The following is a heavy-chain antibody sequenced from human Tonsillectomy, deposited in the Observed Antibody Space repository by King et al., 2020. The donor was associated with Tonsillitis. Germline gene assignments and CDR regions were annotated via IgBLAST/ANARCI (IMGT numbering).Heavy chain of an antibody. CDR1: GGSISSSSYY. CDR3: GRQGWQLEGSWFDP. Sequence: LQLQESGPGLVKPSETLSLTCTVSGGSISSSSYYWGWIRQPPGKGLEWIGSIYYSGSTYYNPSLKSRVTISVDTSKNQFSLKLSSVTAADTAVYYCGRQGWQLEGSWFDPWGQGTLVTVSS. J-gene: IGHJ5*02. CDR2: IYYSGST. V-gene: IGHV4-39*01. D-gene: IGHD6-6*01.